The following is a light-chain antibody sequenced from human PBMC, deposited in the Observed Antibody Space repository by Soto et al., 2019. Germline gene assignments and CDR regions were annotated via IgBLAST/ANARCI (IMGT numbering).Light chain of an antibody. Sequence: EIVLTQSPGTLSLSPGERATLSCRASQSVDSSTLAWYQQKPGQAPRLLISGASNRATGIPDRFSGSGSGTDFTLAISRLAPEDFAVYYCQHFDDSLTFGGGTKVEIK. CDR1: QSVDSST. CDR3: QHFDDSLT. CDR2: GAS. J-gene: IGKJ4*01. V-gene: IGKV3-20*01.